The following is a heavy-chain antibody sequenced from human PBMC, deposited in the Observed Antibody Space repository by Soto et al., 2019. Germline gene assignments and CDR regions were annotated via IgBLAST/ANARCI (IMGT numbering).Heavy chain of an antibody. V-gene: IGHV3-23*01. J-gene: IGHJ1*01. CDR1: GFAFSSYI. D-gene: IGHD3-10*01. CDR3: ATYIYLGH. CDR2: ITSSGFTT. Sequence: EVQLLESGGDLVQPGGSLRLSCVVSGFAFSSYIVNWVRQAPGKGLEWVAAITSSGFTTYYADSVKGRFTISKDNSKSTLYLQMNSLGADDTAMYFCATYIYLGHWGQGTLVTVSS.